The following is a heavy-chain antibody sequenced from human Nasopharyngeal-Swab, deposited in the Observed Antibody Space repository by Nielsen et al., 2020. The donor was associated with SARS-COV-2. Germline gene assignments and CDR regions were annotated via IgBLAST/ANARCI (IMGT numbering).Heavy chain of an antibody. CDR3: AKDRVIRYST. V-gene: IGHV3-48*01. J-gene: IGHJ4*02. D-gene: IGHD5-12*01. Sequence: GGSLRLSCAASGFIFSDYSMNWVRQAPGKGLEWISYIRSSNDIYYADSVKGRFTISRDNSKNTLYLQMNSLRAEDTAIYYCAKDRVIRYSTWGQGALVTVSS. CDR2: IRSSNDI. CDR1: GFIFSDYS.